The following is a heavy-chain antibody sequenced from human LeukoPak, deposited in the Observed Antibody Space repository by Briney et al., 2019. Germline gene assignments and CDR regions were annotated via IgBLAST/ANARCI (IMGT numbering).Heavy chain of an antibody. D-gene: IGHD3-10*01. Sequence: GGSLRLSCAASEFTFDNYAMSWVRQAPGKGLEWVSVIYSGGSTYYADSVKGRFTISRDNSKNTLYLQMNSLRAEDTAVYYCARCSGSGSYYGYYFDYWGQGTLVTVSS. V-gene: IGHV3-66*01. J-gene: IGHJ4*02. CDR1: EFTFDNYA. CDR3: ARCSGSGSYYGYYFDY. CDR2: IYSGGST.